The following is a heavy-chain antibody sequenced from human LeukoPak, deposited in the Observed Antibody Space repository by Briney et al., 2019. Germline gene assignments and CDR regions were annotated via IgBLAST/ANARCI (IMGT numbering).Heavy chain of an antibody. CDR1: GYTFTGYY. D-gene: IGHD6-13*01. CDR2: ISAYNGNT. J-gene: IGHJ4*02. V-gene: IGHV1-18*04. Sequence: ASVKVSCKASGYTFTGYYMHWVRQAPGQGLEWMGWISAYNGNTNYAQKLQGRVTMTTDTSTSTAYMELRSLRSDDTAVYYCARDLAGIAAAGTSLVYWGQGTLVTVSS. CDR3: ARDLAGIAAAGTSLVY.